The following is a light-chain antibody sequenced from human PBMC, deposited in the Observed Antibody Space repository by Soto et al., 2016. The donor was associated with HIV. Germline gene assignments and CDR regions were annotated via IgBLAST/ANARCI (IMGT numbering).Light chain of an antibody. CDR2: LGS. CDR1: QSLLQSNGDNF. CDR3: MQALQTPRDT. Sequence: DIVMTQSPLSLPVTPGEPASISCRSSQSLLQSNGDNFLDWYLQKPGQSPQLLIYLGSNRAPGPDRFSGSGSGTDFTLKISRVEAEDVGVYYCMQALQTPRDTFGQGTKLEIK. V-gene: IGKV2-28*01. J-gene: IGKJ2*01.